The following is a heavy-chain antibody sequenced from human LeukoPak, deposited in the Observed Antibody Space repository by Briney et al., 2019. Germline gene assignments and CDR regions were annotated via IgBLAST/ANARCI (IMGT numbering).Heavy chain of an antibody. Sequence: GGSLRLSCAASGFIFSSYGMHWVRQAPGKGLGWVAFIRYDGTNKYYADSVKGRFASSRDNLKNTLYLQMNILRADDTAVYYCARDHGGGSGSYWVAFDMWGQGTMVTVSS. CDR2: IRYDGTNK. CDR1: GFIFSSYG. J-gene: IGHJ3*02. CDR3: ARDHGGGSGSYWVAFDM. D-gene: IGHD3-10*01. V-gene: IGHV3-30*02.